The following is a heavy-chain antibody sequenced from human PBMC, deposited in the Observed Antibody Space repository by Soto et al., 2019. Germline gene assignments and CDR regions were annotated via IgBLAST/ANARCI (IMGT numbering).Heavy chain of an antibody. CDR1: GGSFSCYY. Sequence: PSETLSLTCAVYGGSFSCYYWSWIRQPPGKGLEWIGEINHSGSTNYNPSLKSRVTISVDTSKNQFSLKLSSVTAADTAVYYCARVTPLGYRYYYDSSGYRFDYWGQGTLVTVSS. J-gene: IGHJ4*02. CDR3: ARVTPLGYRYYYDSSGYRFDY. D-gene: IGHD3-22*01. CDR2: INHSGST. V-gene: IGHV4-34*01.